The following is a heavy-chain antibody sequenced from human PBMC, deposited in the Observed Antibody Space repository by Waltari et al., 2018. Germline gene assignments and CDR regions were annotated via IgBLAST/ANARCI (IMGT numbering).Heavy chain of an antibody. D-gene: IGHD3-10*01. J-gene: IGHJ3*02. CDR2: THFTGST. V-gene: IGHV4-39*01. CDR3: ARKIEFVSGINFAFDI. CDR1: GGSISTNGHY. Sequence: QLQLQESGPGLVKPSETLSLTCTVSGGSISTNGHYWGWIRQPPGKGLEWIGSTHFTGSTYYSPSLKNRITVSVDTSKNEFSLKLSFLTAADTAVYYCARKIEFVSGINFAFDIWGQGTMVTVSS.